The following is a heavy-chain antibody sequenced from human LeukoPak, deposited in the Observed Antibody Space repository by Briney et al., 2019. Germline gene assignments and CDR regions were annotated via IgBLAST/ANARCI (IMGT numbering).Heavy chain of an antibody. CDR2: ISVDGART. V-gene: IGHV3-23*01. CDR3: AKGGLTTPLHY. J-gene: IGHJ4*02. Sequence: GSLRLSCAASAFPFSTYVMSWVRQAPGGGLEWISSISVDGARTYYTNSVKGRLTISRDNPKNTLFLQVNSLRVGDTAVYYCAKGGLTTPLHYWGQGTLVTVSS. CDR1: AFPFSTYV. D-gene: IGHD1-14*01.